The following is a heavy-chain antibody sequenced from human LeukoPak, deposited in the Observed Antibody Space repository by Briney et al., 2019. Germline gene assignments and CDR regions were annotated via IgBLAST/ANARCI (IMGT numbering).Heavy chain of an antibody. D-gene: IGHD6-13*01. Sequence: PSETLSLTRTVSGGSISSYYWSWIRQPAGKGLEWIGRIYTSGSTNYNPSLKSRVTMSVDTSKNQFSLKLSSVTAADTAVYYCARNETAAGHYYYYYYMDVWGKGTTVTVSS. V-gene: IGHV4-4*07. J-gene: IGHJ6*03. CDR1: GGSISSYY. CDR2: IYTSGST. CDR3: ARNETAAGHYYYYYYMDV.